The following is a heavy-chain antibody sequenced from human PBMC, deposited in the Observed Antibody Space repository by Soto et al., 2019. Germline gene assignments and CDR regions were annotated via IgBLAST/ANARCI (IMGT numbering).Heavy chain of an antibody. J-gene: IGHJ4*02. Sequence: QVQLVESGGGVVQPGRSLRLSCAASGFTFSSYAMHWARQAPGKGLEWVAVISYDGSNKYYADSVKGRFTISRDNSKNTLYLQMNSLRAEDTAVYYCVELATICDWGQGTLVTVSS. CDR2: ISYDGSNK. CDR1: GFTFSSYA. D-gene: IGHD5-12*01. CDR3: VELATICD. V-gene: IGHV3-30-3*01.